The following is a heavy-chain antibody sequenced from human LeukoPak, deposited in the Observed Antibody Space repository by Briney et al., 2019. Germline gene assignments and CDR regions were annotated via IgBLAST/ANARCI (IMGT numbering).Heavy chain of an antibody. CDR2: ISSSSSFI. J-gene: IGHJ4*02. V-gene: IGHV3-21*01. Sequence: PGGSLRLSCAASGFTFSSYGMNWVRQAPGKGLEWVSSISSSSSFIYYADSVKGRFAISRDNAKKSLYLQMNSLRAEDTAVYYCARSHSSSSPYDYWGQGTLVTVSS. CDR3: ARSHSSSSPYDY. D-gene: IGHD6-6*01. CDR1: GFTFSSYG.